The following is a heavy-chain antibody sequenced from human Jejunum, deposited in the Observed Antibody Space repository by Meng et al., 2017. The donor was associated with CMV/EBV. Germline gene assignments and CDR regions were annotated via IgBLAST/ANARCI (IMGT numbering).Heavy chain of an antibody. CDR3: ARDWGSFDF. CDR1: GFSFHAFT. V-gene: IGHV3-21*06. J-gene: IGHJ4*02. D-gene: IGHD3-16*01. CDR2: INPGSSYI. Sequence: LGLSCAASGFSFHAFTMNWVRQTPGKGLEWVASINPGSSYIYYTDSVKGRFTISRDDAKNSLSLQMNSLRAEDTAVYYCARDWGSFDFWGQGTLVTVSS.